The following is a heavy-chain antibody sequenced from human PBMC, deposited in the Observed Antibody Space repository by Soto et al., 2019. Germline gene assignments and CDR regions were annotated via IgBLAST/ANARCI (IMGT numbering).Heavy chain of an antibody. CDR2: ISADGSTT. J-gene: IGHJ4*02. CDR1: GFVFSDYA. CDR3: ASVPIWCGSSSCYTEGFDS. Sequence: GSLRLSCVASGFVFSDYAMSWVRQAPGKGLEWVSAISADGSTTYYANSVKGRFTVSRVNSKNTLYLEMNTLRAEDTAIYYCASVPIWCGSSSCYTEGFDSWGQGTRVTVSS. D-gene: IGHD2-2*01. V-gene: IGHV3-23*01.